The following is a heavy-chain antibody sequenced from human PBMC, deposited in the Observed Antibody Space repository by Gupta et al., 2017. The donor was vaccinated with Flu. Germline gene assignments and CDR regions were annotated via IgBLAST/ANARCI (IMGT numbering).Heavy chain of an antibody. Sequence: EVQLVASGGGLVQPGGSLRLSCAASGFTFSSYSMIWVRQAPGKGLEWVSYISSSSSTIYYADSVKGRFTISRDNAKNSLYLQMNSLRDEDTAVYYCARDLVVGELRGWFDPWGQGTLVTVSS. CDR3: ARDLVVGELRGWFDP. D-gene: IGHD1-7*01. J-gene: IGHJ5*02. CDR1: GFTFSSYS. CDR2: ISSSSSTI. V-gene: IGHV3-48*02.